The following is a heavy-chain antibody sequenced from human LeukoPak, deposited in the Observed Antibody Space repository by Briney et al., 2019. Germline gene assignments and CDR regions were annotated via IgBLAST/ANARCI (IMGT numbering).Heavy chain of an antibody. V-gene: IGHV4-30-2*01. CDR1: GGSISSGGYY. D-gene: IGHD3-3*01. Sequence: SETLSLTCTVSGGSISSGGYYWSWIRQPPGKGLEWIGYIYHSGSTYYNPSLKSRVTISVDRSKNQFSLKLSSVTAADTAVYYCASLVTYDFWSGYPRMDVWGKGTTVTVSA. CDR3: ASLVTYDFWSGYPRMDV. J-gene: IGHJ6*04. CDR2: IYHSGST.